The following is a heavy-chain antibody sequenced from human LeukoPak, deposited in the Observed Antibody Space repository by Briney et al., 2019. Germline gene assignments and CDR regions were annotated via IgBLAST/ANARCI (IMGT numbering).Heavy chain of an antibody. V-gene: IGHV3-15*01. J-gene: IGHJ4*02. CDR2: IKAKAHGGTI. CDR1: GFTFINAW. Sequence: GGSLRPSCAASGFTFINAWMAWVRQAPGKGLEWVGRIKAKAHGGTIEYAAPVKGRFTISRDDSKNTLYLQMNSLKTEDTAVYYCTTDGVGVEGATYDNWGQGTLVSVSS. D-gene: IGHD1-26*01. CDR3: TTDGVGVEGATYDN.